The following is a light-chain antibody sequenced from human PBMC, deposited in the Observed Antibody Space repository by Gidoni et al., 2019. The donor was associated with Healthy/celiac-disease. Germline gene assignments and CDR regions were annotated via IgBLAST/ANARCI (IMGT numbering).Light chain of an antibody. CDR2: DAS. J-gene: IGKJ3*01. V-gene: IGKV3-11*01. Sequence: EIVLTQSPATLSLSPGERATLSCRASQSVSSYLAWYQQKPGQAPRLLIYDASNRATGIPARFSGSGSGTDFTLTISSLEPEDFAVYYSQQGFTFGPGTKVDIK. CDR3: QQGFT. CDR1: QSVSSY.